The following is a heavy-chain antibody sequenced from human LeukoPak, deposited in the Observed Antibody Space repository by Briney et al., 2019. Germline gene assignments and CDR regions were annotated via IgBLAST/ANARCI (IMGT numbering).Heavy chain of an antibody. V-gene: IGHV3-66*01. CDR1: GFTVSSNY. CDR2: IYSGGST. D-gene: IGHD5-18*01. J-gene: IGHJ4*02. Sequence: GGSLRLSCAASGFTVSSNYMSWVRQAPGKGLEWVSVIYSGGSTYYADSVKGRFPISRDNSKNTLYLQMNSLRAEDTAVYYCARDTAMAPNDWGQGTLVTVSS. CDR3: ARDTAMAPND.